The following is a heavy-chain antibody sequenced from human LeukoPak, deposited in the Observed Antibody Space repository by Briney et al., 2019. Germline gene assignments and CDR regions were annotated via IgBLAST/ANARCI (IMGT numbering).Heavy chain of an antibody. CDR3: ARDPDNSSDHFDY. V-gene: IGHV4-39*07. CDR1: GGSISSSSYY. D-gene: IGHD6-6*01. CDR2: INYSGST. J-gene: IGHJ4*02. Sequence: PWETLSLTCTVSGGSISSSSYYWGWIRQPPGKGLEWIGSINYSGSTYYNPSLKSRVTISVDTSKNQFSLKLSSVTAADTAVYYCARDPDNSSDHFDYWGQGTLVTVSS.